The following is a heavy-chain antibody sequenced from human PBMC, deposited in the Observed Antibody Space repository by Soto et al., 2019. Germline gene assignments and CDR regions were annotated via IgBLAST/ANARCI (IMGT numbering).Heavy chain of an antibody. Sequence: EVQLVESGGGLVQPGGSLKLSCAASGFTFSGSAMHWVRQASGKGLEWVGRIRSKANSYATAYAASVKGRFTISRDDSKNTAYLQMNSLKTEDTAVYYCTTKSGGVIDPFDYWGQGTLVTVSS. CDR3: TTKSGGVIDPFDY. D-gene: IGHD3-16*02. CDR1: GFTFSGSA. V-gene: IGHV3-73*02. J-gene: IGHJ4*02. CDR2: IRSKANSYAT.